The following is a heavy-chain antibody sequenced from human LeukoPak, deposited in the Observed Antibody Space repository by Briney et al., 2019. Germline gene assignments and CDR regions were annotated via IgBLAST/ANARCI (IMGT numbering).Heavy chain of an antibody. D-gene: IGHD1-26*01. CDR1: GGSFSGYY. J-gene: IGHJ6*03. CDR3: ARGRARRERGYYYYYYYMDV. CDR2: INHSGST. Sequence: ASETLSLTCAVYGGSFSGYYWSWIRQPPGKGLEWIGEINHSGSTNYNPSLKSRVTISVDTSKNQFSLKLSSVTAADTAVYYCARGRARRERGYYYYYYYMDVWGKGTTVTVSS. V-gene: IGHV4-34*01.